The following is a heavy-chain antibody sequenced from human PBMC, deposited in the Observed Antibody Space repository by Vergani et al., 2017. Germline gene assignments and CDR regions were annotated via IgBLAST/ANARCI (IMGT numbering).Heavy chain of an antibody. CDR1: GFTFSSYG. CDR3: AKEGGGYCSGGTCYPEY. J-gene: IGHJ4*02. Sequence: EVQLLESGGGLVQPGGSLRLSCADSGFTFSSYGMSWVRQAPGKGLEWVSTLSGSGGSTYYADPVKGRFTISRDNSKNTLYLQMKSLRPEDTAVYYCAKEGGGYCSGGTCYPEYWGQGTLVIVSS. D-gene: IGHD2-15*01. CDR2: LSGSGGST. V-gene: IGHV3-23*01.